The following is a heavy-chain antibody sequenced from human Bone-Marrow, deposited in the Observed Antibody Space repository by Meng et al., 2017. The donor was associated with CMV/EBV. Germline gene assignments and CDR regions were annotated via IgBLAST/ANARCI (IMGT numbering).Heavy chain of an antibody. Sequence: SETLSLTCTVSGYSISSGYYWGWIRQPPGKGLECIGSIYHSGSTYYNPSLKSRVTISVDTSKNQFSLKLSSVTAADTAVYYCARERTLWFGEVLYYYYGMDVWGQGTTVTVSS. CDR1: GYSISSGYY. D-gene: IGHD3-10*01. CDR3: ARERTLWFGEVLYYYYGMDV. V-gene: IGHV4-38-2*02. CDR2: IYHSGST. J-gene: IGHJ6*02.